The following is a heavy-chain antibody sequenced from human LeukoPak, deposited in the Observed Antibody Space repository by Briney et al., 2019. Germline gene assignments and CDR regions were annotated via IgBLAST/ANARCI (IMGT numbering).Heavy chain of an antibody. CDR3: ARLDYYDGDY. Sequence: SETLSLTCTVSGGSISSSSYYWGWIRQPPGKGLEWIGSIYYSGSTYYNPSLKSRVTISVDTSKNQFSLKLSSVTAADTAVYYCARLDYYDGDYWGQGTLVTVSS. J-gene: IGHJ4*02. D-gene: IGHD3-22*01. CDR2: IYYSGST. V-gene: IGHV4-39*07. CDR1: GGSISSSSYY.